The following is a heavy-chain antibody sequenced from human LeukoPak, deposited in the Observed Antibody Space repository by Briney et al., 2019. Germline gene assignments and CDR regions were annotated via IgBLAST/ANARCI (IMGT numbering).Heavy chain of an antibody. J-gene: IGHJ4*02. CDR3: AKDGYYYDSSGPDY. D-gene: IGHD3-22*01. CDR2: ISYDGSNK. Sequence: TGGSLRLSCAASGFTFSSYGMHWVRQAPGKGLEWVAVISYDGSNKYYADSVKGRFTISRDNSKNTLYLQMNSLRAEDTAVYYCAKDGYYYDSSGPDYWGQGTLVTVSS. CDR1: GFTFSSYG. V-gene: IGHV3-30*18.